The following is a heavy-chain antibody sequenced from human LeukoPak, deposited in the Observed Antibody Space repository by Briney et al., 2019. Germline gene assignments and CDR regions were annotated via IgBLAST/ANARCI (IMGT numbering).Heavy chain of an antibody. CDR3: ATQRSGWRKLGFDY. CDR1: GFTFSSYW. D-gene: IGHD6-19*01. Sequence: GGSLRLSCAASGFTFSSYWMNWVRQAPGKGLVWVSRINTDGSHTSHADSVKGRITISRDNSKNTLYLQMNSLRAEDTAVYYCATQRSGWRKLGFDYWGQGTLVTVSS. V-gene: IGHV3-74*01. J-gene: IGHJ4*02. CDR2: INTDGSHT.